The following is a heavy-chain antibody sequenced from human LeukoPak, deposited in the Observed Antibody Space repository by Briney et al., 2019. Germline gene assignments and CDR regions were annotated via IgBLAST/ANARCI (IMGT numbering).Heavy chain of an antibody. J-gene: IGHJ5*02. CDR1: GGSISSSNW. V-gene: IGHV4-4*02. CDR2: IYYSGST. CDR3: ARPPGLSGSSSWFDP. D-gene: IGHD1-26*01. Sequence: PSGTLSLTCAVSGGSISSSNWWSWVRQPPGKGLEWIGSIYYSGSTYYNPSLKSRVTISVDTSKNQFSLKLSSVTAADTAVYYCARPPGLSGSSSWFDPWGQGTLVTVSP.